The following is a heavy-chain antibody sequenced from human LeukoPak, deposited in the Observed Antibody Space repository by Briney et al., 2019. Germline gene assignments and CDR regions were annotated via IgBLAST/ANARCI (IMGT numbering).Heavy chain of an antibody. V-gene: IGHV4-61*01. Sequence: SETLSLTCTVSGGSVSSSTYFWSWIRQPPGKGLEWIGYIYYSGRTSSDPSVKSRVTMSVDTSKNQFSLKLSSVTAADTAVYYCARLDYYDSSGYKSSVGAFDIWGQGTMVTVSS. CDR1: GGSVSSSTYF. CDR2: IYYSGRT. D-gene: IGHD3-22*01. J-gene: IGHJ3*02. CDR3: ARLDYYDSSGYKSSVGAFDI.